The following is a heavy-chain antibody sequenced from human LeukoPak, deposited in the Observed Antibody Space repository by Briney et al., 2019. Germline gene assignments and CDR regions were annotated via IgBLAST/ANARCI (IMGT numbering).Heavy chain of an antibody. Sequence: PGGSLRLSCAASGGTFSSYAISWVRQAPGQGLEWMGGIIPIFGTANYAQKFQGRVTITTDESTNTAYMELSSLRSEDTAVYYCARGDNDFWSGRAWFDPWGQGTLVTVSS. V-gene: IGHV1-69*05. J-gene: IGHJ5*02. CDR2: IIPIFGTA. CDR1: GGTFSSYA. CDR3: ARGDNDFWSGRAWFDP. D-gene: IGHD3-3*01.